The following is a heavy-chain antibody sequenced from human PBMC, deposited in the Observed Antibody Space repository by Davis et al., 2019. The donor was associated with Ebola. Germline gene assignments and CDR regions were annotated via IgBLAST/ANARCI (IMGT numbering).Heavy chain of an antibody. V-gene: IGHV4-59*01. Sequence: PSETLSLTCTVSGDSIGTYFWNWFRLPPGKGLQWIGYVYYDGTTNYNPSLNSRVTISVDTWRNQFSLKLNSVTAAETAVYYCARGARGLFGVIMEVFDYWGQGALVTVSS. CDR1: GDSIGTYF. CDR3: ARGARGLFGVIMEVFDY. D-gene: IGHD3-3*01. CDR2: VYYDGTT. J-gene: IGHJ4*02.